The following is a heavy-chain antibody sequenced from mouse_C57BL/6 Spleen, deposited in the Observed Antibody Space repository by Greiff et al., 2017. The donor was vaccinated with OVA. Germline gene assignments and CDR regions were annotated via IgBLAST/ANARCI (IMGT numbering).Heavy chain of an antibody. V-gene: IGHV1-69*01. J-gene: IGHJ4*01. CDR3: ASVYCDSHYAMDY. Sequence: QVQLQQSGAELVMPGASVKLSCKASGYTFTSYWMHWVKQRPGQGLEWIGEIDPSDSYTNYNQKFKGKATLTVDKSSSTAYMQLSSLTSEDSAVYDCASVYCDSHYAMDYWGQGTTVTVSS. D-gene: IGHD2-4*01. CDR2: IDPSDSYT. CDR1: GYTFTSYW.